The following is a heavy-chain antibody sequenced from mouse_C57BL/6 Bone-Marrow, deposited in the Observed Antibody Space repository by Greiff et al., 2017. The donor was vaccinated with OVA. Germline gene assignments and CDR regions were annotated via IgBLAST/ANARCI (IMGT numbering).Heavy chain of an antibody. J-gene: IGHJ2*01. CDR3: ARRYYGRVDYFDY. CDR1: GYTFTSYW. D-gene: IGHD1-1*01. V-gene: IGHV1-52*01. Sequence: QVQLQQPGAELVRPGSSVKLSCKASGYTFTSYWMHWGKQRPIQGLEWIGNIDPSDSETHYNQKFKDKATLTVDKSSSTAYMQLSSLTSEDSAVYYCARRYYGRVDYFDYWGQGTTLTVSS. CDR2: IDPSDSET.